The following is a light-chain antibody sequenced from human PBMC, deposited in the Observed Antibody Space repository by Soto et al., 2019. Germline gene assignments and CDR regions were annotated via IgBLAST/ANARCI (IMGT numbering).Light chain of an antibody. CDR2: EVS. V-gene: IGLV2-14*01. CDR1: SXDVGGYNY. Sequence: QSALTQPASVSGSPGQSITISCTGTSXDVGGYNYVCWYQHHPGKAPKLIISEVSNRPSGVSDRFSGSKSGNTASLTISGLQPEDEADYYCTSFTSSTTYVFGTGTKVNVL. J-gene: IGLJ1*01. CDR3: TSFTSSTTYV.